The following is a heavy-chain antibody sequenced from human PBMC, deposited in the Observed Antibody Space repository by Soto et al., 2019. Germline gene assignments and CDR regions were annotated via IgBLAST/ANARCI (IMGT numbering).Heavy chain of an antibody. Sequence: QVQLVQSGAEVKKPGSSVKVSCKASGGTFSSYSISWVRQAPGQGLEWLGGIIPLSGTANYAQKFQGRVTITADESTSSVYMELRSMTSEYTAVYYCALEYSSSPLYYPIGYWGQGTLVTVSS. V-gene: IGHV1-69*01. CDR3: ALEYSSSPLYYPIGY. J-gene: IGHJ4*02. D-gene: IGHD6-6*01. CDR2: IIPLSGTA. CDR1: GGTFSSYS.